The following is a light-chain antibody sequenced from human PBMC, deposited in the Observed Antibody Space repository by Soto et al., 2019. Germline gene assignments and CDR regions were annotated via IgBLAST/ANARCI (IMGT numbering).Light chain of an antibody. CDR3: QQYGSSPDT. CDR1: QSVSSSY. J-gene: IGKJ2*01. CDR2: GAS. V-gene: IGKV3-20*01. Sequence: EIVLTQSPGTLSLSPGERATLSCRASQSVSSSYLAWYQQKPGQAPRLLIYGASSRATGIPDRFSGSGSGTDFTLTISRLEPEGFAVYYCQQYGSSPDTFGQGTKLELK.